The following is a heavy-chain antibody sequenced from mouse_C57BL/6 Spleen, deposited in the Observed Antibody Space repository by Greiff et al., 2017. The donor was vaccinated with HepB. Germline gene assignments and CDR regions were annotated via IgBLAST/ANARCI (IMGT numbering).Heavy chain of an antibody. V-gene: IGHV1-81*01. D-gene: IGHD3-2*02. Sequence: VQLQESGAELARPGASVKLSCKASGYTFTSYGISWVKQRTGKGLEWIGEIYPRSGNTYYNGKFKGKATLTADKSSSTAYMELRSLTSEDSAVYFCAQTAQATFLFDYWGQGTTLTVSS. J-gene: IGHJ2*01. CDR1: GYTFTSYG. CDR2: IYPRSGNT. CDR3: AQTAQATFLFDY.